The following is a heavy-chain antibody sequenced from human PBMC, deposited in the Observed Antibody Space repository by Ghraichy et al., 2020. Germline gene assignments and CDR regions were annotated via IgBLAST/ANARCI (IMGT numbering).Heavy chain of an antibody. D-gene: IGHD5-18*01. CDR2: IYYSGST. CDR3: ARDRGARYSYGYSPNDAFDI. J-gene: IGHJ3*02. V-gene: IGHV4-61*01. Sequence: SETLSLTCTVSGGSVSSGSYYWSWIRQPPGKGLEWIGYIYYSGSTNYNPSLKSRVTISVDTSKNQFSLKLSSVTAADTAVYYCARDRGARYSYGYSPNDAFDIWGQGTMVTVSS. CDR1: GGSVSSGSYY.